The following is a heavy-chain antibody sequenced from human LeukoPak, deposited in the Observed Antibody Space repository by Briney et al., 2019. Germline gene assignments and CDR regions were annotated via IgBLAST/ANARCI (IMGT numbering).Heavy chain of an antibody. V-gene: IGHV3-23*01. CDR2: ISGSGDST. CDR3: AKGAYYAD. CDR1: ELLFENA. D-gene: IGHD3-3*01. Sequence: GGSLRLSCVASELLFENAWMSWVRQAPGKGLEWVSTISGSGDSTYYADSVKGRFTSSRDNSKNTLYLQMNSLRAEDTAVYYCAKGAYYADWGQGTLVTVSS. J-gene: IGHJ4*02.